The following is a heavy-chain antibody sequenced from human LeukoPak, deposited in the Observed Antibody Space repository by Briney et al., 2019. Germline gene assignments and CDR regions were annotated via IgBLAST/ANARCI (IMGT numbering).Heavy chain of an antibody. Sequence: GGSLRLSCAASGFTFSSYAMSWVRQAPGKGLERVSAISGSGGSTYYADSVKGRFTISRDNSKNTLYLQMNSLRAEDTAVYYCAKDREYYGSGSYLNYWGQGTLVTVSS. CDR3: AKDREYYGSGSYLNY. CDR2: ISGSGGST. V-gene: IGHV3-23*01. J-gene: IGHJ4*02. D-gene: IGHD3-10*01. CDR1: GFTFSSYA.